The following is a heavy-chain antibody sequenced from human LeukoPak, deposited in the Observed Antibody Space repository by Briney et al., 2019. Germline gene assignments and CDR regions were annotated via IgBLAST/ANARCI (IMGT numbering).Heavy chain of an antibody. CDR2: IYSGGGT. D-gene: IGHD1-26*01. J-gene: IGHJ4*02. V-gene: IGHV3-53*01. Sequence: GGSLRLSCAASGLTVSNNYMSWVRQAPGKGLEYISVIYSGGGTFYSGSVKGRFTISRDNSRNTLYLQMNSLRGDDTAVYYCAKDVGKWESLHFFDYWGQGTLVTVSS. CDR1: GLTVSNNY. CDR3: AKDVGKWESLHFFDY.